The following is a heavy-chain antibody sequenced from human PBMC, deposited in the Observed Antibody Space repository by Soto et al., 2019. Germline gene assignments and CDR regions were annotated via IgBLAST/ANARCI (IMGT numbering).Heavy chain of an antibody. Sequence: QVQLVQSGAEVKKPGSSVKVSCKASGGTFSSYAISWVRQAPGQGLEWMEGVIPIFGTANYAQRFQGRVTITADDSTSTAYMELSSLRSEDTAVYYCAVVVVAATPTNAFDIWGQGTMVTVSS. CDR1: GGTFSSYA. CDR2: VIPIFGTA. CDR3: AVVVVAATPTNAFDI. D-gene: IGHD2-15*01. J-gene: IGHJ3*02. V-gene: IGHV1-69*01.